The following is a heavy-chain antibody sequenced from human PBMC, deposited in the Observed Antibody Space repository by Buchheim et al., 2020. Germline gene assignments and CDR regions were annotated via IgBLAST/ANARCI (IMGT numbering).Heavy chain of an antibody. CDR3: ARGTGLRTGYSSSWGLDP. CDR2: IYSGGST. V-gene: IGHV3-66*01. CDR1: GFTVSSNY. J-gene: IGHJ5*02. Sequence: EVQLVESGGGLVQPGGSLRLSCAASGFTVSSNYMSWVRQAPGKGLEWVSVIYSGGSTYYADSVKGRFTISRDNSKNTLYLQMNSLRDEDTAVYYCARGTGLRTGYSSSWGLDPWGQGTL. D-gene: IGHD6-13*01.